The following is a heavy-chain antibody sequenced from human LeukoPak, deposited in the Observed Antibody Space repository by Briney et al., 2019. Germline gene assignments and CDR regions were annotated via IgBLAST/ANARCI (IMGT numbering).Heavy chain of an antibody. CDR2: INDNGGST. CDR3: ARSNDFWSGPLRNYYYYMDV. Sequence: GGSLRLSCAASGFTFTNYAMSWVRQAPGKGLEWVSDINDNGGSTFYADSVKGRFTISRDNSKNTLYMQMNSLRAEDTAVYYCARSNDFWSGPLRNYYYYMDVWGKGTTVTVSS. V-gene: IGHV3-23*01. D-gene: IGHD3-3*01. J-gene: IGHJ6*03. CDR1: GFTFTNYA.